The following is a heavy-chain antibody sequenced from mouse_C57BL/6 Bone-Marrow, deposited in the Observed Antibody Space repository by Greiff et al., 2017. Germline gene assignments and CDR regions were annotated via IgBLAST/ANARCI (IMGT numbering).Heavy chain of an antibody. V-gene: IGHV1-69*01. CDR2: IDPSDSYT. CDR3: ARDGRSYNYAMDD. J-gene: IGHJ4*01. Sequence: QVQLQQPGAELVMPGASVKLSCKASGYTFTSYWMHWVKQRPGQGLEWIGEIDPSDSYTNYNQKFKGKSTLTVDKSSSTAYMQLSSLTSEDSAVYYCARDGRSYNYAMDDWGKGTSVTVSS. CDR1: GYTFTSYW. D-gene: IGHD1-1*01.